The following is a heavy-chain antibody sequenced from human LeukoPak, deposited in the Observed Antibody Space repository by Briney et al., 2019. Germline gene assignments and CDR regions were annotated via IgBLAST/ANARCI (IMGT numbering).Heavy chain of an antibody. CDR1: GYSFTSYW. Sequence: GESLKISCKGSGYSFTSYWIGWVRPMPGKGLEWMGIIYPGDSDTRYSPSFQGQVTVSADKSISTAYLQWSSLKASDTAMYYCARHEDLGGNYIDYWGQGTLVTVSS. CDR3: ARHEDLGGNYIDY. V-gene: IGHV5-51*01. CDR2: IYPGDSDT. J-gene: IGHJ4*02. D-gene: IGHD2-15*01.